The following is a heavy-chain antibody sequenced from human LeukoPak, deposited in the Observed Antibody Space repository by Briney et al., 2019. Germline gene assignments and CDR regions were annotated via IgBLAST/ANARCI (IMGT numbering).Heavy chain of an antibody. Sequence: PGGSLRLSCAASGFTVSSNYMSWVRQAPGKGLEWVSVIYSGGSTYYADSVKGRFTISRDNSKNTLYLQMNSLRAEDTAVYYCAGSSRYYYYGMDVWGQGTTVTVSS. J-gene: IGHJ6*02. CDR3: AGSSRYYYYGMDV. V-gene: IGHV3-66*01. CDR2: IYSGGST. CDR1: GFTVSSNY. D-gene: IGHD6-13*01.